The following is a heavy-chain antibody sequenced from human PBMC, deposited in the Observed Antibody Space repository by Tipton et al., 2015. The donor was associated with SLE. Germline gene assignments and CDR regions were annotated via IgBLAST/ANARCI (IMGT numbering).Heavy chain of an antibody. V-gene: IGHV3-48*03. D-gene: IGHD2-15*01. CDR3: ARGEYCSGGKCYSYYYYMDV. Sequence: SLRLSCAASGFTFSSYEMNWVRQAPGKGLEWVSYISSSGSTIYYADSVKGRFTISRDNAKNSLYLQMNSLRAEDTAVYYCARGEYCSGGKCYSYYYYMDVWGKGTTVTVSS. J-gene: IGHJ6*03. CDR1: GFTFSSYE. CDR2: ISSSGSTI.